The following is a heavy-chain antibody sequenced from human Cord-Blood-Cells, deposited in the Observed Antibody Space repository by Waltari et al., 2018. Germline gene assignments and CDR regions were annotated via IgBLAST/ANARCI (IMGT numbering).Heavy chain of an antibody. CDR1: GGSFSASY. J-gene: IGHJ4*02. Sequence: QVQLQQWGAGLLKPSETLSLTCAVYGGSFSASYWSWIRQPPGKGLEWIGEINHSGSTNYNPSLKSRVTISVDTSKNQFSLKLSSVTAADTAVYYCASEVGDIDYWGQGTLVTVSS. CDR3: ASEVGDIDY. V-gene: IGHV4-34*01. D-gene: IGHD1-26*01. CDR2: INHSGST.